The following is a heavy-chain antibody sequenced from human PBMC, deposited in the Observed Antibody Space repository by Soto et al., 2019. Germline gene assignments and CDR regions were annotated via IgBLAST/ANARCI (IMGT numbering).Heavy chain of an antibody. V-gene: IGHV4-59*08. CDR3: ARHCSGGSCYSGAEYFQH. Sequence: QVQLQESGPGLVKPSETLSLTCTVSSGSISSYYWSWIRQPPGKGLEWIGYIYYSGSTKYNPSLKTLVTMSIDTSKNQFSLRLSSVTAADTAVYFCARHCSGGSCYSGAEYFQHWGQGILVTVSS. J-gene: IGHJ1*01. CDR1: SGSISSYY. D-gene: IGHD2-15*01. CDR2: IYYSGST.